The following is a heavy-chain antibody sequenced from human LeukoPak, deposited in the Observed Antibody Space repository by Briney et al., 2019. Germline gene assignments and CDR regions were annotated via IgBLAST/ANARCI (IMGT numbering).Heavy chain of an antibody. J-gene: IGHJ4*02. CDR1: GGSFSGYY. CDR2: VSGTSDHT. D-gene: IGHD3-22*01. CDR3: ANLVFDSSGYSYFDY. V-gene: IGHV3-23*01. Sequence: ETLSLTCAVYGGSFSGYYWSWIRQPPGKGLEWVSAVSGTSDHTYYTDSVKGRFTISRDNSKNTLYLQMNSLRAEDTAVYYCANLVFDSSGYSYFDYWGQGTLVTVSS.